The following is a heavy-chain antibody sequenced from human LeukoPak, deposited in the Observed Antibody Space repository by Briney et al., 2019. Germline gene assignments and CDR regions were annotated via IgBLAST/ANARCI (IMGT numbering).Heavy chain of an antibody. D-gene: IGHD3-10*01. V-gene: IGHV4-59*01. J-gene: IGHJ4*02. CDR2: VYYTGST. Sequence: SGPTLVNPSQTLSLTCTVSGGSINSYYWTWIRQPPGKGLEWIGYVYYTGSTKYNPSLKSRVTISVDTSKNQFSLKLSSVTAADTAVYYCARVHYYGSGVSSCFDNWGQGSLVTVSS. CDR1: GGSINSYY. CDR3: ARVHYYGSGVSSCFDN.